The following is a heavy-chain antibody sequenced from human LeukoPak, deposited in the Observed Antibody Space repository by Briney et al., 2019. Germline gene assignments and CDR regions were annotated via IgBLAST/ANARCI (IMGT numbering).Heavy chain of an antibody. Sequence: ASVKVSCKASGYTFTSYDINWVRQATGQGLEWMGWMNPNSGNTGYAQKFQGRVTITRNTSISTVYMELSSLRSEDTAVYYCARQYYYDSRPFDYWGQGTLVTVSS. CDR3: ARQYYYDSRPFDY. CDR1: GYTFTSYD. CDR2: MNPNSGNT. V-gene: IGHV1-8*03. D-gene: IGHD3-22*01. J-gene: IGHJ4*02.